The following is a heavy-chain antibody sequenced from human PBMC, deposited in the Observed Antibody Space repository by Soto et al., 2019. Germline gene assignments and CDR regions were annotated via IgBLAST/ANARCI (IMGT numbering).Heavy chain of an antibody. V-gene: IGHV1-3*01. J-gene: IGHJ4*02. Sequence: ASVKVSCKASGYTFTSYAMHWVRQAPGQRLEWMGWINAGNGNTKYSQKFQGRVTITRDTSASTAYMELSSLRSEDTAVYYCARDPSPLKLLRYFDWYYFDYWGQGTLVTVSP. CDR2: INAGNGNT. CDR1: GYTFTSYA. CDR3: ARDPSPLKLLRYFDWYYFDY. D-gene: IGHD3-9*01.